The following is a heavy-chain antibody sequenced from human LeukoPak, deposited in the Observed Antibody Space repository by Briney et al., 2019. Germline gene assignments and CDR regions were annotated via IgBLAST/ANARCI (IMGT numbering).Heavy chain of an antibody. CDR2: IYYSGRT. J-gene: IGHJ4*02. Sequence: SDTLSLTCTVSGDSVSSGSYYWSWIRQPPGKGLEWIGYIYYSGRTYYNPSLKSRVTISVDASKNQFSQKLSTGTAADTAVYYCGRADILTGYPSVFWGKGTLVTVSS. V-gene: IGHV4-61*01. D-gene: IGHD3-9*01. CDR1: GDSVSSGSYY. CDR3: GRADILTGYPSVF.